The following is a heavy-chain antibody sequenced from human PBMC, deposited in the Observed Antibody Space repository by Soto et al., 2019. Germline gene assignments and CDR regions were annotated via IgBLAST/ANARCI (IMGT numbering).Heavy chain of an antibody. CDR2: TNPADSET. V-gene: IGHV5-51*03. J-gene: IGHJ4*02. CDR1: GYTFTSYW. Sequence: PGKSLKISCKGSGYTFTSYWIGWVRQSTGKGLEWIGITNPADSETKTSPSFEGQVNISADRSLTTAYLHLISPRASDTAMNYCALKRLGNCGTTNYFSGFFAYWGQGTMVTVS. D-gene: IGHD2-15*01. CDR3: ALKRLGNCGTTNYFSGFFAY.